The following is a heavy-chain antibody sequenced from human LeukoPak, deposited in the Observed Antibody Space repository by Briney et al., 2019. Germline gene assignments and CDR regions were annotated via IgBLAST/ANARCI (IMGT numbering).Heavy chain of an antibody. Sequence: GGSLRLSCTASGFTVSSNHRSWVRQAPGKGLEWVSLLCIGGSTYYADSVKGRFTISRDSSKNPLYLQMNSLTAEDTAVYYCARDSRAVGWDGEFDYWGQGTLVPVSS. CDR3: ARDSRAVGWDGEFDY. V-gene: IGHV3-53*01. J-gene: IGHJ4*02. CDR2: LCIGGST. CDR1: GFTVSSNH. D-gene: IGHD3-10*01.